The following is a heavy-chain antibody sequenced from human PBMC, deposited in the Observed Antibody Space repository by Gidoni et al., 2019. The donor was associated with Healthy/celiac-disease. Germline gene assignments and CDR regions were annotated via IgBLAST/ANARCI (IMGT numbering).Heavy chain of an antibody. CDR3: ARVLTHLQEGPYYFDY. Sequence: ISRDNAKNSLYLQMNSLRAEDTAVYYCARVLTHLQEGPYYFDYWGQGTLVTVSS. J-gene: IGHJ4*02. V-gene: IGHV3-11*01.